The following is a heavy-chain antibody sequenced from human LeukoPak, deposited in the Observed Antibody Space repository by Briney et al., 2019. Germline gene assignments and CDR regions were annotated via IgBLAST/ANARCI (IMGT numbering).Heavy chain of an antibody. J-gene: IGHJ4*02. CDR2: IKEDGSET. Sequence: GGSLRLSCAASGFTFSTFWMTWVRQAPGKGLEWLANIKEDGSETYYVDSVKGRFTISRDNAKSSSYLQMNTLRFEDTAVYYCARDGPRSGESSYDYWGQGTLVTASS. D-gene: IGHD2-15*01. CDR3: ARDGPRSGESSYDY. V-gene: IGHV3-7*05. CDR1: GFTFSTFW.